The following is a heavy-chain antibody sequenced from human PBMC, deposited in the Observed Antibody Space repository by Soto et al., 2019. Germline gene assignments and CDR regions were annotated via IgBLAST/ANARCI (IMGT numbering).Heavy chain of an antibody. CDR1: GGAISIYY. J-gene: IGHJ3*02. CDR2: IYYSGST. V-gene: IGHV4-59*08. CDR3: ARHLLLYYYDSSGYYLRDAFDI. Sequence: SDTLALTCTVPGGAISIYYWTWFGKPPGKGRGWIGYIYYSGSTNYNPSLKSRVTISVDTSKNQFSLKLSSVTAADTAVYYCARHLLLYYYDSSGYYLRDAFDIWGQGTMVTVS. D-gene: IGHD3-22*01.